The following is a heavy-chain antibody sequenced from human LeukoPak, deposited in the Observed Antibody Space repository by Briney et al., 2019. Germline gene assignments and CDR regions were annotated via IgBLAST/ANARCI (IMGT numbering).Heavy chain of an antibody. D-gene: IGHD3-22*01. V-gene: IGHV3-23*01. CDR1: GFTFSSYA. J-gene: IGHJ4*02. Sequence: GGSLRLSCAASGFTFSSYAMSWVRQAPGKGLEWVSAISGSGGSTYYADSVKGRFTISRDNSKSTLYLQMNSLRAEDTAVYYCAKDSGDYYDSSGPGFDYWGQGTLVTVSS. CDR2: ISGSGGST. CDR3: AKDSGDYYDSSGPGFDY.